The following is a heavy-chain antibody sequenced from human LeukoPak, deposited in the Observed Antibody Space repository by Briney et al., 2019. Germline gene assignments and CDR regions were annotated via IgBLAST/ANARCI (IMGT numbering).Heavy chain of an antibody. CDR3: ARETSQKGAHYMDV. CDR1: GGSIFSGAYA. D-gene: IGHD3-16*01. Sequence: SETLSLTCAVSGGSIFSGAYAWSWIRQPPGQGLEWIGYIYPSGNTYYTPSLKSRVAISVDTSKNQFSLKLSSVTAADTAVYYCARETSQKGAHYMDVWGKGTTVTISS. J-gene: IGHJ6*03. V-gene: IGHV4-30-4*07. CDR2: IYPSGNT.